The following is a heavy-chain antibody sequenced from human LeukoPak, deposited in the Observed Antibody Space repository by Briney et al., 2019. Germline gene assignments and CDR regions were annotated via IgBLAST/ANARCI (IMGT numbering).Heavy chain of an antibody. CDR1: GGSFSGYY. D-gene: IGHD1-26*01. V-gene: IGHV4-34*01. Sequence: PSEALSLTCAVYGGSFSGYYWSWIRQPPGKGLEWIGEINHSGSTNYNPSLKSRVTISVDTSKNQFSLKLSSVTAADTAVYYCARGRLLSSPWGQGTLVTVSS. CDR3: ARGRLLSSP. J-gene: IGHJ4*02. CDR2: INHSGST.